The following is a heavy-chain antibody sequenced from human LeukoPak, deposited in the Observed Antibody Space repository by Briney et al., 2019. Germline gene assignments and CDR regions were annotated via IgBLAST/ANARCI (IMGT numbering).Heavy chain of an antibody. CDR1: GFTFRTAW. V-gene: IGHV3-15*01. Sequence: GGSLRLSCAASGFTFRTAWMSWARQAPGKGLEWVGRIKSKTDGGTIDYAAPVKGRFSVSRDDSKNTVYLQMNSLKTEDTAVYYCATEGYCSGGNCYSFDHWGQGTLVTVSS. CDR3: ATEGYCSGGNCYSFDH. D-gene: IGHD2-15*01. CDR2: IKSKTDGGTI. J-gene: IGHJ4*02.